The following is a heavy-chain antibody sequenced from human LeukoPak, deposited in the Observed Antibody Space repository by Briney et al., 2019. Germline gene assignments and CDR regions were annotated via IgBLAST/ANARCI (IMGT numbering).Heavy chain of an antibody. V-gene: IGHV4-59*08. J-gene: IGHJ4*02. CDR2: INYSGNT. CDR3: ARLNVLDSSGLHHFDH. D-gene: IGHD6-25*01. CDR1: GGSISHYY. Sequence: SETLSLTCTVSGGSISHYYWSWIRQPPGKGLEWIAYINYSGNTDYNPSLKSRDTISVDTSKNHFSLKLNSVTAADTAVYYCARLNVLDSSGLHHFDHWGQGNLVTVSS.